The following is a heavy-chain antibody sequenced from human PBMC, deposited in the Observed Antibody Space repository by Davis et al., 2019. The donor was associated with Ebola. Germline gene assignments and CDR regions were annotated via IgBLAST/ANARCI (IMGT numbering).Heavy chain of an antibody. D-gene: IGHD2-2*02. CDR1: GFTFSSYC. J-gene: IGHJ6*02. CDR3: ASSLDIVVVPAAIPRARLVHYYYGMDV. CDR2: IWDDGSNK. V-gene: IGHV3-33*01. Sequence: PGGSLRPSCGAPGFTFSSYCMHWVRQAPGKGLEWVAVIWDDGSNKYYADSVKGRFTISRDNSKNTLYLQMNSLRAEDTAVYYCASSLDIVVVPAAIPRARLVHYYYGMDVWGQETTVNVSS.